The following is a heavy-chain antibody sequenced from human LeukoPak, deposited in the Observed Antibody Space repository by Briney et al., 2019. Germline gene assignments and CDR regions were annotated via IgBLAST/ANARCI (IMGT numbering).Heavy chain of an antibody. CDR2: INHSGST. CDR3: AKTPYYYYYGMDV. CDR1: GGSFSGYY. V-gene: IGHV4-34*01. Sequence: PSETLSLTCAVYGGSFSGYYWSWIRQPPGKGLEWIGEINHSGSTNYNPSLKSRVTISVDTSKNQFSLKLSSVTAADTAVYCCAKTPYYYYYGMDVWGQGTTATVSS. J-gene: IGHJ6*02.